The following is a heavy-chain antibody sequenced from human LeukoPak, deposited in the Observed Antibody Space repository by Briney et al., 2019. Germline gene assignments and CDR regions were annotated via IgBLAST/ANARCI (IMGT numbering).Heavy chain of an antibody. CDR3: ARSYRKYSSSCPDY. D-gene: IGHD6-13*01. V-gene: IGHV4-34*01. CDR1: GGSFSGYY. Sequence: SETLSLTCAVYGGSFSGYYWSWIRQPPGKGLEWIGEINHSGSTNYNLSLKSRVTISVDTSKNQFSLKLSSVTAADTAVYYCARSYRKYSSSCPDYWGQGTLVTVSS. J-gene: IGHJ4*02. CDR2: INHSGST.